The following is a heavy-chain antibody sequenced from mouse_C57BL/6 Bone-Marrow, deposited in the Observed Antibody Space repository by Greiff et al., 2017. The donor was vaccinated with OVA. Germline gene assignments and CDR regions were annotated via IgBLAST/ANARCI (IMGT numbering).Heavy chain of an antibody. J-gene: IGHJ3*01. CDR3: AGEVGWLLSRFAY. Sequence: QVQLQQPGAELVMPGASVKLSCKASGYTFTSYWMHWVKQRPGQGLEWIGEIDPSDSYTNYNQKFKGKSTLTVDKSSSTADMLLSSLTSADAAGYYCAGEVGWLLSRFAYWGQGTLVTVSA. CDR2: IDPSDSYT. CDR1: GYTFTSYW. D-gene: IGHD2-3*01. V-gene: IGHV1-69*01.